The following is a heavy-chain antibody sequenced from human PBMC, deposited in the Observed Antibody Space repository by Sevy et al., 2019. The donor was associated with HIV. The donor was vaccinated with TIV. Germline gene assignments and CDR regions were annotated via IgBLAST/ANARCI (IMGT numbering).Heavy chain of an antibody. CDR2: ISYDGSNK. CDR1: GFTFSNYG. Sequence: GGSLRLSCAASGFTFSNYGMHWVRQAPGKGLEWVAIISYDGSNKYYGDSVEGRFTISRDNSKNTLYLQMNSLRVEDTAVYYCVKKDETGEAYWYFDLWGRGTLVTVSS. V-gene: IGHV3-30*18. CDR3: VKKDETGEAYWYFDL. D-gene: IGHD2-8*02. J-gene: IGHJ2*01.